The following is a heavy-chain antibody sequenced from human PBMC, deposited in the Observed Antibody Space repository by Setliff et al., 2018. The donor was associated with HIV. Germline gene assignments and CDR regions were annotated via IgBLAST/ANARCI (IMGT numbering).Heavy chain of an antibody. V-gene: IGHV4-39*07. D-gene: IGHD3-3*01. Sequence: PSETLSLTCSVSGGSINNYYWGWIRQPPGKGLEWIGSIYYSGSTYYNPSLKSRVTISVDTSKNQFSLKLSSVTAADTAVYYCARDRDYNFWSGYYRGAFDIWGQGTMGTVSS. J-gene: IGHJ3*02. CDR1: GGSINNYY. CDR2: IYYSGST. CDR3: ARDRDYNFWSGYYRGAFDI.